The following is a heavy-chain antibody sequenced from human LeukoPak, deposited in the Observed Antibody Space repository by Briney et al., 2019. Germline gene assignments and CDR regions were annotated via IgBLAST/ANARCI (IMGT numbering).Heavy chain of an antibody. V-gene: IGHV3-21*01. CDR2: ISSRSNFI. Sequence: NTGGSLRLSCAASGFTFSSYSINWVRQAPGKGLEWVSYISSRSNFIYYADSVKGRFTISRDNPTYSVYLQMNSLRAEDTAVYYCAKEWLGSSWPSFDYWGQGTLVTVSS. CDR1: GFTFSSYS. CDR3: AKEWLGSSWPSFDY. D-gene: IGHD6-13*01. J-gene: IGHJ4*02.